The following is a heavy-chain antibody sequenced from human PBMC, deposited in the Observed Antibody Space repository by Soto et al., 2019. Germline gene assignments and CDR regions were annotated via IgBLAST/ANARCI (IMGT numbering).Heavy chain of an antibody. D-gene: IGHD3-16*01. Sequence: EVQLVESGGGLVQPGGSLRLSCAASGFSFSSYSMNWVRQAPGKGLGWISYISSTSSTIYYADSVNGRFTISRDNGKNSLYLQMNSLRAEDTAVYYCARVWGEGGWGQGTLVTVSS. V-gene: IGHV3-48*01. CDR1: GFSFSSYS. CDR3: ARVWGEGG. CDR2: ISSTSSTI. J-gene: IGHJ4*02.